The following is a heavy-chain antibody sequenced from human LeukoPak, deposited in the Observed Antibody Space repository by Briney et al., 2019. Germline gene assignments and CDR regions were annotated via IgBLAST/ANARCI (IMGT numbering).Heavy chain of an antibody. CDR2: ISDRSTYI. D-gene: IGHD3-10*01. J-gene: IGHJ5*02. CDR3: ARDPKLLWFGELLQDNWFDP. CDR1: GFTFSNYC. V-gene: IGHV3-21*01. Sequence: GGSLRLSCAASGFTFSNYCMNWVRQAPGKGLEWVSSISDRSTYIYYADSVKGRFTISRDNAKNTLYLQMNSLRAEDTAVYYCARDPKLLWFGELLQDNWFDPWGQGTLVTVSS.